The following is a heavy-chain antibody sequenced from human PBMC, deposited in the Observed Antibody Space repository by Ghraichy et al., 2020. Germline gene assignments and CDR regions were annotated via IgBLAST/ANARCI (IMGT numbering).Heavy chain of an antibody. D-gene: IGHD1-26*01. CDR2: ISSSGITT. Sequence: LSLTCAASGFTFSDYYMSWIRQAPGKGLEWLSYISSSGITTYFADSVKGRFTISRDNARNSLYLQMNSLRAEDTAVYYCARVYSGSWPHAFDIWGQGTMVTVS. V-gene: IGHV3-11*01. CDR3: ARVYSGSWPHAFDI. J-gene: IGHJ3*02. CDR1: GFTFSDYY.